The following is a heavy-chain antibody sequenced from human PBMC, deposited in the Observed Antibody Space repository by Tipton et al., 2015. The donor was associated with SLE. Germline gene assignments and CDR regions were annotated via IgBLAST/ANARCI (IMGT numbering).Heavy chain of an antibody. Sequence: QVQLVQSGAEVKKPGASVKVSCKASGYSFYGYYMHWVRQAPGQGLEWMGRINPNSGVTNYAQKFQGRVTMTRDTSISTAYMELSRLRSDDTAVYYCARVRYYYGSGTPYYGMDVWGQGTTVTVSS. CDR1: GYSFYGYY. J-gene: IGHJ6*02. CDR3: ARVRYYYGSGTPYYGMDV. D-gene: IGHD3-10*01. CDR2: INPNSGVT. V-gene: IGHV1-2*06.